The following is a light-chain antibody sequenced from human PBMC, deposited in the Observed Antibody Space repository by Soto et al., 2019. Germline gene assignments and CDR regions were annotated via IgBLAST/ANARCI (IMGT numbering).Light chain of an antibody. V-gene: IGKV3-15*01. CDR2: GAS. CDR1: QSVSSN. J-gene: IGKJ1*01. CDR3: QQYNNWTPERT. Sequence: EIVMTQSPATLSVSPGERATLSCRASQSVSSNLAWYQQKPGQAPRLLIYGASTRATGIPARFSGSGSGTESTLTISSMQSEDFAIYFCQQYNNWTPERTFDQGNKVEIK.